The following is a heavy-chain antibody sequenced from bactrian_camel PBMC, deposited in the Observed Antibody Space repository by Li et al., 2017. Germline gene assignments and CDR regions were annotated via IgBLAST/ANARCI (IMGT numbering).Heavy chain of an antibody. CDR2: ISSGGRST. Sequence: VQLVESGGGSVQSGGSLRLSCAASGHSDRTYCMAWFRQVPGKGLEWISTISSGGRSTYYADSVKGRFTISRDNAKNTLFLQMNGLKTEDTAVYYCAADRRLGVGLPLNYYGMDYWGKGTQVTVS. V-gene: IGHV3S1*01. CDR1: GHSDRTYC. J-gene: IGHJ7*01. D-gene: IGHD3*01.